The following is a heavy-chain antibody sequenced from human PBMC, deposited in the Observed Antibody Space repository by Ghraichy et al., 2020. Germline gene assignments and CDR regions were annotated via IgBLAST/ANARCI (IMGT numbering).Heavy chain of an antibody. CDR1: RGSISGSSSY. CDR3: ARLEPTHYDFQSGYRTPTGD. Sequence: SETLSLTCTVSRGSISGSSSYWSWIREPPGRGLECVGSIYYRGSTYYSPSLRSTVTISMDTSKNQFSLKLTSVTVADTAVYYCARLEPTHYDFQSGYRTPTGDWGQGNLVTVSS. CDR2: IYYRGST. V-gene: IGHV4-39*07. J-gene: IGHJ1*01. D-gene: IGHD3-3*01.